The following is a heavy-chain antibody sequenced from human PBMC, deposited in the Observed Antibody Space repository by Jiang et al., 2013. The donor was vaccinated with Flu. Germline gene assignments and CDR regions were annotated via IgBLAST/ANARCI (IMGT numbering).Heavy chain of an antibody. J-gene: IGHJ3*02. V-gene: IGHV3-21*01. CDR1: GFTFSSNT. CDR2: ISTTSTYI. CDR3: ARARLIGGSGIRNALDI. D-gene: IGHD3-10*01. Sequence: QLVESGGGLVKPGGSLRLSCAASGFTFSSNTMTWVRQAPGKGLEYVSSISTTSTYIYYSDSVRGRFTISRDNARNSLYLQMNSLTVEDTAVYYCARARLIGGSGIRNALDIWGQGTMVTVSS.